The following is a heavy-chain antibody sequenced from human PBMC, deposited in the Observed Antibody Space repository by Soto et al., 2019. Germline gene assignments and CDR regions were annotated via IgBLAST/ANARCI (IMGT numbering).Heavy chain of an antibody. Sequence: SETLSLTCTVSGGSISSYYWSWIRQPPGKGLEWIGYIYYSGSTNYNPSLKSRVTIPVDTSKNQFSLKLSSVTAADTAVYYCAKVSRGIGVVPAALNWGQGTLVTVSS. D-gene: IGHD2-2*01. V-gene: IGHV4-59*01. CDR3: AKVSRGIGVVPAALN. J-gene: IGHJ4*02. CDR1: GGSISSYY. CDR2: IYYSGST.